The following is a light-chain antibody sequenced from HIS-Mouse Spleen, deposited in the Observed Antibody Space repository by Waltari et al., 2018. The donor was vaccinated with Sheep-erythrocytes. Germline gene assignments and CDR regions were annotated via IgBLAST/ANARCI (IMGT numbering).Light chain of an antibody. CDR2: DVS. V-gene: IGLV2-11*01. Sequence: QSALPQPPPVSGPPGPPGTRSSSGTSRTVGGYIYVHWYQQHPGKAPILMIYDVSKRPSGVPVRFSGSKSGNTASLTISGLQAEDEADYYCCSYAGSYTFVVFGGGTKLTVL. CDR3: CSYAGSYTFVV. CDR1: SRTVGGYIY. J-gene: IGLJ2*01.